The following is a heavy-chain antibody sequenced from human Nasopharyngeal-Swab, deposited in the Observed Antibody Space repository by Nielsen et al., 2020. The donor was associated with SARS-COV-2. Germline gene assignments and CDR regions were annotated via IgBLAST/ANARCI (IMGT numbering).Heavy chain of an antibody. V-gene: IGHV3-23*01. CDR2: ISGSGGST. CDR1: GFTFSSYA. CDR3: AKWEAPWYSSGWYFDY. D-gene: IGHD6-19*01. J-gene: IGHJ4*02. Sequence: GGSLRLSCVASGFTFSSYAMSRVRQAPGKGLEWVSAISGSGGSTYYADSVKGRFTISRDNSKNTLYLQMNSLRAEDTAVYYCAKWEAPWYSSGWYFDYWGQGTLVTVSS.